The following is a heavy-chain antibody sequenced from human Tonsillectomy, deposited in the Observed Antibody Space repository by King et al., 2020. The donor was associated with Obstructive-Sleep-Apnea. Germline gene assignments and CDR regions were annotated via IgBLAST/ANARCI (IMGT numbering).Heavy chain of an antibody. V-gene: IGHV1-24*01. CDR1: GYTLTELS. CDR2: FDPEDGET. CDR3: ATGAGYLGRYFDY. J-gene: IGHJ4*02. Sequence: VQLVRSGAEVKKPGASVKVSCKVSGYTLTELSMHWVRQAPVKGLEWMGGFDPEDGETISAQKFQGRVTLTEDTSTDTAYMELSSLRSEDTAVYYWATGAGYLGRYFDYWGQGTLVTVSS. D-gene: IGHD2-15*01.